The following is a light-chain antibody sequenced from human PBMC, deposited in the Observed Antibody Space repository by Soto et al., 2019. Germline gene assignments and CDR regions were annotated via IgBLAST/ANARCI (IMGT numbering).Light chain of an antibody. CDR2: GAS. CDR1: QSVSSNY. Sequence: EIVLTQSPGTLSLSPGERATLSCRASQSVSSNYLAWYQQKPGQAPRLLIYGASSRATGIPDRFSGSGSGTDFTLTIRRLEPEDFASYYCQQYNSYSTFGQGTKVDIK. J-gene: IGKJ1*01. CDR3: QQYNSYST. V-gene: IGKV3-20*01.